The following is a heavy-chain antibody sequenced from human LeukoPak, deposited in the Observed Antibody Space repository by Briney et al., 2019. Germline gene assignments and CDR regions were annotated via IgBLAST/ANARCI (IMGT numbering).Heavy chain of an antibody. CDR1: GYTFTGYY. CDR3: ARDRDGDYVFDY. CDR2: INPNSGGT. D-gene: IGHD4-17*01. J-gene: IGHJ4*02. V-gene: IGHV1-2*02. Sequence: ASVKVSCKASGYTFTGYYMHWVRQAPGQGLEWMGWINPNSGGTNYAQKFQGRVTMTRDTSISTAYMELSRLRSEDTAVYYCARDRDGDYVFDYWGQGTLVTVSS.